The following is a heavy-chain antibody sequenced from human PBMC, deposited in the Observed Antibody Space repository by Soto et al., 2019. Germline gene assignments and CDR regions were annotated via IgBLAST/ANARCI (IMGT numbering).Heavy chain of an antibody. CDR1: GFIFSSHA. CDR2: TSYDGSDK. CDR3: ATQDYSGNSGGH. V-gene: IGHV3-30-3*01. Sequence: QVQLVESGGSVVQPGRSLRLSCAASGFIFSSHAVYWVRQPPGKGLEWVAVTSYDGSDKYYADSVKGRFTMSRDNSKRMLYLQMNRLRAEDTAVYYCATQDYSGNSGGHWGQGTLVTVSS. D-gene: IGHD4-4*01. J-gene: IGHJ1*01.